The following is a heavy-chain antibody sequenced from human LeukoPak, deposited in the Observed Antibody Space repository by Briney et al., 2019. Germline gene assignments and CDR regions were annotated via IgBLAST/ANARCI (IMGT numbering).Heavy chain of an antibody. J-gene: IGHJ4*02. CDR1: GFTFSSYS. CDR3: ARKALGYRLGYGDY. V-gene: IGHV3-48*01. D-gene: IGHD5-12*01. CDR2: ISSRSATI. Sequence: GGSLRLSCAASGFTFSSYSMNWVRQAPGKGLEWVSYISSRSATIYYADSVKGRFTVSRDSSKDTLYLQMNSLRAEDTAVYFCARKALGYRLGYGDYWGQGTLVTVSS.